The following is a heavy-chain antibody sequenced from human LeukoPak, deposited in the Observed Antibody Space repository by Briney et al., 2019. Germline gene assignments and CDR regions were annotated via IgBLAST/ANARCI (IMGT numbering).Heavy chain of an antibody. Sequence: ASETLSLTCTVSGGSISSYYWSWIRQPPGKGLEWIGYIYYSGSTNYNPSLKSRVTISVDTSKNQFSLKLSSVTAADTAVYYCAGSEDSSSWYYFDYWGQGTLVTVSS. J-gene: IGHJ4*02. V-gene: IGHV4-59*01. D-gene: IGHD6-13*01. CDR2: IYYSGST. CDR1: GGSISSYY. CDR3: AGSEDSSSWYYFDY.